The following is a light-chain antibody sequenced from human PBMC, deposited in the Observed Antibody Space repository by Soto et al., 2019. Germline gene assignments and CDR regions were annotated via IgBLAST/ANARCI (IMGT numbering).Light chain of an antibody. CDR1: QNVRRW. CDR3: QHYNNWPLP. CDR2: DAS. Sequence: DIQMTQSPSALSAYFGDRVTITCRASQNVRRWLAWYQQKPGKAPKVLMYDASSLQSGVPPRFSGSGSGTEFTLTISSLQSEDFAVYYCQHYNNWPLPFGGGTKVDIK. V-gene: IGKV1-5*01. J-gene: IGKJ4*01.